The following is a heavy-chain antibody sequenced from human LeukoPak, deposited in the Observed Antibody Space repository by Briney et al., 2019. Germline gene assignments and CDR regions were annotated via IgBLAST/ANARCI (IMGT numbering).Heavy chain of an antibody. J-gene: IGHJ6*03. CDR1: GFTFSSYS. V-gene: IGHV3-21*01. Sequence: GGSLSLSCAASGFTFSSYSMNWVRQAPGKGLEWVSSISSSSSYIYYADSVKGRITISRDNAKNSLYLEMISLRAEDTAVYYCARFKWGYYYYYYYMDVWGKGTTVTVSS. CDR2: ISSSSSYI. CDR3: ARFKWGYYYYYYYMDV. D-gene: IGHD7-27*01.